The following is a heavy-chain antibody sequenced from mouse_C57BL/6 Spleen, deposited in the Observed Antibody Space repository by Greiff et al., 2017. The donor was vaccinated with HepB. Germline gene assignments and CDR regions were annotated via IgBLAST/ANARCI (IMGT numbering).Heavy chain of an antibody. CDR2: INPGSGGT. Sequence: QVQLKQSGAELVRPGTSVKVSCKASGYAFTNYLIEWVKQRPGQGLEWIGVINPGSGGTNYNEKFKGKATLTADKSSSTAYMQLSSLTSEDSAVYFCARSDYYGSSYVDWYFDVWGTGTTVTVSS. CDR3: ARSDYYGSSYVDWYFDV. V-gene: IGHV1-54*01. J-gene: IGHJ1*03. D-gene: IGHD1-1*01. CDR1: GYAFTNYL.